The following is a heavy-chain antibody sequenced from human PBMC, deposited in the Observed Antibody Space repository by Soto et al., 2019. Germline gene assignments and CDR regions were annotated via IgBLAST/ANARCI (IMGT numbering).Heavy chain of an antibody. V-gene: IGHV1-69*06. CDR1: LGTFSSYA. Sequence: SVHVSCKASLGTFSSYAIRWVRQAPGHGLEWMGGFIPIFGSANYAQTFQGRATITADKSTSPAYMQLSSLRHEDTAVYYCAIEAVDPAAIRQGYYYYNGMDVWGQGTTGTVS. CDR3: AIEAVDPAAIRQGYYYYNGMDV. CDR2: FIPIFGSA. D-gene: IGHD2-2*01. J-gene: IGHJ6*02.